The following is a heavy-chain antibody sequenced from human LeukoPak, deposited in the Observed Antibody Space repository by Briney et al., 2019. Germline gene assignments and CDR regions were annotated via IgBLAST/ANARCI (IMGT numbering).Heavy chain of an antibody. CDR3: AGHSPYCSGGSCDY. Sequence: SETPSLTCTVSGGSISSYYWSWIRQPPGKGLEWIGYIYYSGSTNYNPSLKSRVTISVDTSKNQFSLKLSSVTAADTAVYYCAGHSPYCSGGSCDYWGQGTLVTVSS. J-gene: IGHJ4*02. V-gene: IGHV4-59*01. CDR2: IYYSGST. CDR1: GGSISSYY. D-gene: IGHD2-15*01.